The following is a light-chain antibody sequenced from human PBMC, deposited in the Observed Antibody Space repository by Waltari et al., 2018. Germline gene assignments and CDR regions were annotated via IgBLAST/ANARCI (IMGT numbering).Light chain of an antibody. CDR1: HIGSTR. J-gene: IGLJ2*01. V-gene: IGLV3-21*04. Sequence: SYVVTQPPSVSVAPGETARITCGGDHIGSTRVHWYQQRPGQAPVLVISYDTDRPSGIPELFSGSNSGNTATLTISWVEADDEADYYCLVWHSTTDHHGVFGGGTKLTVL. CDR2: YDT. CDR3: LVWHSTTDHHGV.